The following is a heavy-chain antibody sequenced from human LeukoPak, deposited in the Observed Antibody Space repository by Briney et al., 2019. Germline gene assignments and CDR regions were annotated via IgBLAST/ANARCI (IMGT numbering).Heavy chain of an antibody. J-gene: IGHJ5*02. CDR1: GYTFTSYG. CDR3: ARVGYSSGWSPGELLYWFDP. CDR2: ISAYNGNT. D-gene: IGHD6-19*01. Sequence: ASVKVSCKASGYTFTSYGISCVRQAPGQGLEWMGWISAYNGNTNYAQKFQGRVTMTRNTSISTAYMELSSLRSEDTAVYYCARVGYSSGWSPGELLYWFDPWGQGTLVTVSS. V-gene: IGHV1-18*01.